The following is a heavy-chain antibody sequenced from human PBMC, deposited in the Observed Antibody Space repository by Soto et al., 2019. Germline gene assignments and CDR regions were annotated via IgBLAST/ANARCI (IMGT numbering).Heavy chain of an antibody. V-gene: IGHV3-33*01. Sequence: QVQLVESGGGVVQPGRSLRLSCAASGFTFSSYGMHWVRQAPGRGLEWVAVIWYDGSNKYYADSVKGRFTISRDNSKNTLYLQMNSLRAEDTAVYYCARESIEAAHWYFDLWGRGTLVTVSS. CDR3: ARESIEAAHWYFDL. CDR1: GFTFSSYG. J-gene: IGHJ2*01. D-gene: IGHD6-13*01. CDR2: IWYDGSNK.